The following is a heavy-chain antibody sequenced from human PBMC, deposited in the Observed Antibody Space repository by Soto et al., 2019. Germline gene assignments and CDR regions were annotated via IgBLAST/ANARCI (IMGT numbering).Heavy chain of an antibody. CDR2: ISSSSSYT. CDR1: GFTFSDYY. J-gene: IGHJ4*02. D-gene: IGHD6-13*01. Sequence: VQLVESGGGLVKPGGSLRLSCAASGFTFSDYYMSWIRQAPGKGLEWVSYISSSSSYTNYADSVKGRFTISRDNAKNSLYLQMNSLRAEDTAVYYCARDLYGGAAAPFDYWGQGTLVTVSS. V-gene: IGHV3-11*06. CDR3: ARDLYGGAAAPFDY.